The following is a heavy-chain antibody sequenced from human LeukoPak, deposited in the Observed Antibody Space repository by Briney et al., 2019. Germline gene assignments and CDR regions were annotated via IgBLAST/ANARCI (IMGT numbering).Heavy chain of an antibody. Sequence: GGSLRLSCAASGFTFSSYWVSWVRQAPGKGLEWVANIKQDGSEKYYVDSVKGRFTISRDNAKNSLYLQMNSLRAEDTAVYYCARDPLAYCGGDCYFDYWGQGTLVTVSS. CDR2: IKQDGSEK. V-gene: IGHV3-7*03. J-gene: IGHJ4*02. D-gene: IGHD2-21*02. CDR3: ARDPLAYCGGDCYFDY. CDR1: GFTFSSYW.